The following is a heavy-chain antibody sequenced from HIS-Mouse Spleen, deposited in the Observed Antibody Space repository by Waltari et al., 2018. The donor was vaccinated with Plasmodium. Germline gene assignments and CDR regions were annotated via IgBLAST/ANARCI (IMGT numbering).Heavy chain of an antibody. CDR2: IYYSGRT. D-gene: IGHD3-16*01. Sequence: QLQLQESGPGMVKPSETLSITCTVYGGSISSSSYYWGWVRQPPGKGLEWILGIYYSGRTYYNPSLKSRVTISVDTAKNQFSLKLSSVTAADTAVYYCARGRGACFDYWGQGTLVTVSS. CDR3: ARGRGACFDY. V-gene: IGHV4-39*07. CDR1: GGSISSSSYY. J-gene: IGHJ4*02.